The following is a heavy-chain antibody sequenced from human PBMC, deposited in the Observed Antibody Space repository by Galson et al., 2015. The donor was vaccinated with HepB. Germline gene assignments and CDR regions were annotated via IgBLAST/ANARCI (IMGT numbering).Heavy chain of an antibody. J-gene: IGHJ3*02. CDR3: AGTRIQPWLWSALDI. V-gene: IGHV3-7*01. CDR1: GFTFTKYW. CDR2: IKQDGSEK. D-gene: IGHD5-18*01. Sequence: SLRLSCAASGFTFTKYWMSWVREAPGKGLEWVANIKQDGSEKYYVDSVRGRFTISSDSAKSSLYLQMNSLRAEDTAVYYCAGTRIQPWLWSALDIWGQGTMVTVSS.